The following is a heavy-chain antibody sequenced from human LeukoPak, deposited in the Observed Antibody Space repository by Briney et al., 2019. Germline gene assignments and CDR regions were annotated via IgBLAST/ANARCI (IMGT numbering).Heavy chain of an antibody. J-gene: IGHJ5*02. CDR3: AKGPGGTTALSWFDP. CDR2: ISGSGGRT. V-gene: IGHV3-23*01. Sequence: GGSLRLSCAASGFTFSRYAMRWVSQAPGKGREWVSAISGSGGRTKYADSVKGRFTISRENPKNTPYMQMNRERDEETDVYFCAKGPGGTTALSWFDPWGQGTLVTVSS. D-gene: IGHD4-11*01. CDR1: GFTFSRYA.